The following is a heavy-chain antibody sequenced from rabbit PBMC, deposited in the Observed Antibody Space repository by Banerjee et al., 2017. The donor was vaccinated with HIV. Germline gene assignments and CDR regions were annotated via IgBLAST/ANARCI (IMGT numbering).Heavy chain of an antibody. J-gene: IGHJ6*01. CDR1: GVSFSFSSY. V-gene: IGHV1S45*01. CDR3: ARDTSTSFSSYGMDL. D-gene: IGHD1-1*01. Sequence: QEQLVESGGGLVKPGASLTLTYTASGVSFSFSSYMCWVRQAPGKGLEWIACIDTGGSDFTYFATWAKGRFTISKTSSTTVTLQVTRLTAADTATYFCARDTSTSFSSYGMDLWGPGTLVTVS. CDR2: IDTGGSDFT.